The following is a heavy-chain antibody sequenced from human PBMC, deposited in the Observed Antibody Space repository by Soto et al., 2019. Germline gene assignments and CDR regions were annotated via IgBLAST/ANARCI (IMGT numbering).Heavy chain of an antibody. CDR2: ISSSSSTI. V-gene: IGHV3-48*02. J-gene: IGHJ4*02. Sequence: GGSLRLSCAASGFTFSSYSMNWVRQAPGKGLEWVSYISSSSSTIYYADSVKGRFTISRDNAKNSLYLQMNILRDEDTAVYYCARETVGYFDYWGQGTLVTVSS. D-gene: IGHD4-17*01. CDR1: GFTFSSYS. CDR3: ARETVGYFDY.